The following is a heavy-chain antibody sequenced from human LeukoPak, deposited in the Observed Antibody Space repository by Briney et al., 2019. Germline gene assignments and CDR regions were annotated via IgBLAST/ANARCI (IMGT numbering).Heavy chain of an antibody. Sequence: SETLSLTCAVSGYSISSGYFWGWIRQPPGRRLGWIGTVYHSGNTYYNPSLKSRLTISVDTSKNQFSLTLSSVTAADTAVYYCARRYYYGSGVFDYWGQGALVTVSS. CDR1: GYSISSGYF. CDR3: ARRYYYGSGVFDY. D-gene: IGHD3-10*01. V-gene: IGHV4-38-2*01. J-gene: IGHJ4*02. CDR2: VYHSGNT.